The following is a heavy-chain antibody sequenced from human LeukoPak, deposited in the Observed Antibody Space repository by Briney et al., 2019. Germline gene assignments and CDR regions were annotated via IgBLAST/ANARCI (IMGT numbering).Heavy chain of an antibody. J-gene: IGHJ4*02. CDR3: ARQYFDRTGYYYFDY. Sequence: SETLSLTCTVSGDAITGRSYYWGWIRQSPGKGLEWIGSMYYSGNTYSNPSLESRVTMSADTSKNQFSLKLNSVSVADTAVYYCARQYFDRTGYYYFDYWGQGTLVIVSS. D-gene: IGHD3-22*01. CDR1: GDAITGRSYY. CDR2: MYYSGNT. V-gene: IGHV4-39*01.